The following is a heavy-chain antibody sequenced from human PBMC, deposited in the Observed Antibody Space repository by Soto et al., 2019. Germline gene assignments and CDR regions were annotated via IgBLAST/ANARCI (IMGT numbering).Heavy chain of an antibody. V-gene: IGHV1-18*04. Sequence: ASVKVSCKASGYTLSSYGISWVRQAPGQGLEWMGWISPYNENTNYAQKLQGRVTMTTETSTSTAYMELRSLRSDDTAVYYCARVERHGGNSGWFDPWGQGTLVTVSS. D-gene: IGHD2-21*01. CDR2: ISPYNENT. CDR3: ARVERHGGNSGWFDP. J-gene: IGHJ5*02. CDR1: GYTLSSYG.